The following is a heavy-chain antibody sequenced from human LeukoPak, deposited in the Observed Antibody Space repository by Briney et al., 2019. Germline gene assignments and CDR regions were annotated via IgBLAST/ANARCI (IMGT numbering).Heavy chain of an antibody. CDR1: GYTFTGYY. Sequence: ASVKVSCNASGYTFTGYYLHWERQAPGQGLELMGWINPNSGGTNYAQKLQGRVTITRDTSISTSYMELCMLRSDDTALYYCARDRWFDPWGQGTLVTVSS. CDR3: ARDRWFDP. CDR2: INPNSGGT. J-gene: IGHJ5*02. V-gene: IGHV1-2*02.